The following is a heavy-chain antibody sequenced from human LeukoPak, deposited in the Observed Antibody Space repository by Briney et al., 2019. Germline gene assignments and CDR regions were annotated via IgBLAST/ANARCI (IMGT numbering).Heavy chain of an antibody. CDR3: ARAIPMVRGVISEWFDP. D-gene: IGHD3-10*01. Sequence: ASVKVSCKASGYTFTSYAMHWVRQAPGQRLEWMGWINAGNGNTKYSQKFQGRVTITRDTSASTAYMELSSLRSEDTAVYYCARAIPMVRGVISEWFDPWGQGTLVTVSS. V-gene: IGHV1-3*01. CDR2: INAGNGNT. CDR1: GYTFTSYA. J-gene: IGHJ5*02.